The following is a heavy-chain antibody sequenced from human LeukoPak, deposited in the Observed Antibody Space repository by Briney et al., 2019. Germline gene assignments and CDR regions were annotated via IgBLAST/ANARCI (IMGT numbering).Heavy chain of an antibody. CDR2: IYTSGST. CDR1: GGSISSYY. V-gene: IGHV4-4*07. Sequence: SETLSLTCTVSGGSISSYYWSWIRQPAGKGLGWIGRIYTSGSTNYNPSLKSRVTMSVDTSKNQFPLKLSSVTAADTAVYYCARDGRIAVAGTGAFDIWGQGTMVTVSS. J-gene: IGHJ3*02. D-gene: IGHD6-19*01. CDR3: ARDGRIAVAGTGAFDI.